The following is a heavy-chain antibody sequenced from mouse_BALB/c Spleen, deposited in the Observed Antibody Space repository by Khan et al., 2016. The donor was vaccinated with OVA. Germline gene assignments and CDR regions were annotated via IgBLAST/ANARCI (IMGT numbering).Heavy chain of an antibody. CDR2: ISSDSRII. CDR1: GFTFSSFG. Sequence: EVKVVESGGGLVQPGGSRKLSCAASGFTFSSFGVHWVRQAPEKGLEWVAYISSDSRIIYYADTVKGRFTISRDNPKNSLFLQMTSLRSEDTAMYYCAKDGRWLPFDYWGQGTTLTVSS. D-gene: IGHD2-3*01. CDR3: AKDGRWLPFDY. V-gene: IGHV5-17*02. J-gene: IGHJ2*01.